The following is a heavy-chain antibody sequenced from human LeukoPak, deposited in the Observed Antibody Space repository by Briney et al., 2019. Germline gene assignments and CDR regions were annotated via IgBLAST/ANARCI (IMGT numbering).Heavy chain of an antibody. CDR1: SGSISSSSYY. Sequence: SETLSLTCTVSSGSISSSSYYWGWIRQPPGKGLEWIGSIYYSGSTYYNPSLKSRVTISVDTSKNQFSLKLSSVTAADTAVYYCASGLPLYYYYGMDVWGQGTTVTVSS. CDR2: IYYSGST. V-gene: IGHV4-39*01. J-gene: IGHJ6*02. CDR3: ASGLPLYYYYGMDV. D-gene: IGHD4-17*01.